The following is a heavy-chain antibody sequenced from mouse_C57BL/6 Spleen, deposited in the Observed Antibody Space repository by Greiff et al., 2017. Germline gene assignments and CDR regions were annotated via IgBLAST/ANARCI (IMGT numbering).Heavy chain of an antibody. Sequence: VQLKESVAELVRPGASVKLSCTASGFNIKNTYMHWVKQRPEQGLEWIGRIDPANGNTKYAQKFQGKATITADTSSNTAYRQLSSLTSEDTAIYYCARSIYYGSGYYAMDYWGQGTSVTVSS. V-gene: IGHV14-3*01. D-gene: IGHD2-1*01. J-gene: IGHJ4*01. CDR3: ARSIYYGSGYYAMDY. CDR2: IDPANGNT. CDR1: GFNIKNTY.